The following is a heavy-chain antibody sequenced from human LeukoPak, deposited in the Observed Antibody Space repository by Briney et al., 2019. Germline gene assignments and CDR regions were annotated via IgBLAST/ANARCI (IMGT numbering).Heavy chain of an antibody. V-gene: IGHV4-59*11. CDR2: IHYSGST. CDR1: SGSISSHY. D-gene: IGHD3-22*01. J-gene: IGHJ4*02. CDR3: ARAGRTSGFYLGEF. Sequence: SETLSLTCTVSSGSISSHYWSWIRQPPGKALEWIGCIHYSGSTNYNPSLKSRVTISVDTSKNQFSLKLSSVTAADTALYYCARAGRTSGFYLGEFWGQGTLVTVSS.